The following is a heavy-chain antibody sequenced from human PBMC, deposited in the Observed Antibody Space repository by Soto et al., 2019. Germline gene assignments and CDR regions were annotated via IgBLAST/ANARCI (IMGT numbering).Heavy chain of an antibody. CDR1: GYTLTELS. D-gene: IGHD3-3*01. V-gene: IGHV1-24*01. CDR2: FDPEDGET. CDR3: ATDQTRDFWSGYYGMDV. J-gene: IGHJ6*02. Sequence: ASVKVSCKVSGYTLTELSMHWVRQAPGKGLEWMGGFDPEDGETIYAQKFQGRVTMTEDTSTDTAYMELSSLRSEDTAVYYCATDQTRDFWSGYYGMDVWVQGTTVTVSS.